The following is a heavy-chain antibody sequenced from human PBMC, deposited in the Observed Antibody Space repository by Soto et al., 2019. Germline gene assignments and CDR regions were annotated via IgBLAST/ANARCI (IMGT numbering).Heavy chain of an antibody. CDR3: ARARLGVTNDY. Sequence: TCAVSGGSISSGGYSWSWIRQPPGKGLEWIGYIYHSGSTYYNPSLKSRVTISVDTSKNQFSLKLSSVTAADTAVYDCARARLGVTNDYWGQGTLVTVSS. J-gene: IGHJ4*02. V-gene: IGHV4-30-2*01. D-gene: IGHD3-16*01. CDR2: IYHSGST. CDR1: GGSISSGGYS.